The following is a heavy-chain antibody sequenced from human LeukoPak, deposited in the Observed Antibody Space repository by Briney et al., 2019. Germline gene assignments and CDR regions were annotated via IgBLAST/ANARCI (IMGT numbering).Heavy chain of an antibody. CDR2: INHSGST. CDR3: ARPVGNAVSGARRNYYYYYMDV. J-gene: IGHJ6*03. V-gene: IGHV4-34*01. D-gene: IGHD4-23*01. CDR1: GGSFSGYY. Sequence: YPSETLSLTCAVYGGSFSGYYWSWIRQPPGKGLEWVGEINHSGSTYYSPSLKGRVTISVDTSKNQFSLKLSSVTAADTAVYYCARPVGNAVSGARRNYYYYYMDVWGKGTTVTVSS.